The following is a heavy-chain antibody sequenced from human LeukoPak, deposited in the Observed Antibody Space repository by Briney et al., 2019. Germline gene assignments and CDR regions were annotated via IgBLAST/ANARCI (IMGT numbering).Heavy chain of an antibody. J-gene: IGHJ3*02. D-gene: IGHD2-2*01. Sequence: SETLSLNCTVSGGSISSYYWSWIRQPPGKGLEWIGYIYYSGSTNYNPSLKSRVTISVDTSKNQFSLKLSSVTAADTAVYYCARRCSSTSCKGAFDIWGQGTMVTVSS. V-gene: IGHV4-59*01. CDR1: GGSISSYY. CDR3: ARRCSSTSCKGAFDI. CDR2: IYYSGST.